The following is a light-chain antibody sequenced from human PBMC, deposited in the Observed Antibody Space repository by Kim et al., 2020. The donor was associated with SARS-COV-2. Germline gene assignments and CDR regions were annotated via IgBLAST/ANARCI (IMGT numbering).Light chain of an antibody. CDR2: DVS. V-gene: IGLV2-14*04. J-gene: IGLJ2*01. CDR1: SSDVGGSKS. Sequence: GQSITISCTGTSSDVGGSKSVSWYQQHPGKAPKLMIYDVSSRPSGVSIRFSGSKSGNTASLTISGLQAEDEADYYCSSYSSSSSVAFGGGTKLTVL. CDR3: SSYSSSSSVA.